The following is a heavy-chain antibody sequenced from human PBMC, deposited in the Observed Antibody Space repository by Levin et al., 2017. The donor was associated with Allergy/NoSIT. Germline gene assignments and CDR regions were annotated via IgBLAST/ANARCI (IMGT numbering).Heavy chain of an antibody. J-gene: IGHJ3*02. CDR2: TKHDGSEK. Sequence: GSLKISCAASGFTFSSYWMSWVRQAPGKGLEWVANTKHDGSEKYYVDSVKGRFTISRDNAKNSVYLQMNSLRVEDTAVYYCARNWRSAFDIWGQGTMVTVSS. CDR3: ARNWRSAFDI. V-gene: IGHV3-7*04. CDR1: GFTFSSYW. D-gene: IGHD2-8*02.